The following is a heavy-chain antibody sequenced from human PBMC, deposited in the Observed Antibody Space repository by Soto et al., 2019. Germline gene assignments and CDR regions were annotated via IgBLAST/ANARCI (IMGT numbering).Heavy chain of an antibody. V-gene: IGHV4-30-4*01. CDR3: ARDSLTIFGVVIKVPYGMDV. D-gene: IGHD3-3*01. Sequence: SETLSLTCTVSGGSISSGDYYWSWIRQPPGKGLEWIGYIYYSGSTYYNPSLKSRVTISVDTSKNQFSLKLSSVTAADTAVYYCARDSLTIFGVVIKVPYGMDVWGQGTTVTVSS. J-gene: IGHJ6*02. CDR1: GGSISSGDYY. CDR2: IYYSGST.